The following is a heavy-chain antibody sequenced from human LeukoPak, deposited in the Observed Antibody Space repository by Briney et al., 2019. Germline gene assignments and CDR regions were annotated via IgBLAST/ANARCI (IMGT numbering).Heavy chain of an antibody. CDR2: IYTSGST. CDR1: GGSISSYY. V-gene: IGHV4-4*07. Sequence: SETLSLTCTVSGGSISSYYWSWIRQPAGKGLEWIGRIYTSGSTNYNPSLKSRVTTSVDTSKNQFSLKLSPVTAADTAVYYCAREGCSSTSCYELDYWGQGTLVTVSS. D-gene: IGHD2-2*01. CDR3: AREGCSSTSCYELDY. J-gene: IGHJ4*02.